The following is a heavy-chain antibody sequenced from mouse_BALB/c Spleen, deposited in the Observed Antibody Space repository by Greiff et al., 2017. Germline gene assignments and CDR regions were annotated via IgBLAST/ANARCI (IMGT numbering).Heavy chain of an antibody. CDR1: GYSITSDYA. V-gene: IGHV3-2*02. CDR3: ARRYGNPAWFAY. J-gene: IGHJ3*01. CDR2: ISYSGST. D-gene: IGHD2-10*02. Sequence: VQLKESGPGLVKPSQSLSLTCTVTGYSITSDYAWNWIRQFPGNKLEWMGYISYSGSTSYNPSLKSRISITRDTSKNQFFLQLNSVTTEDTATYYCARRYGNPAWFAYWGQGTLVTVSA.